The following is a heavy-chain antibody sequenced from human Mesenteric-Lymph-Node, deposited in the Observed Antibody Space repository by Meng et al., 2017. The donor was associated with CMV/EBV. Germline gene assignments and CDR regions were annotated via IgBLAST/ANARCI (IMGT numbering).Heavy chain of an antibody. CDR2: IIAIPGTA. V-gene: IGHV1-69*10. CDR1: GGTFNNYA. CDR3: ARGTDCSSDTCYTAYYYYYGMHV. J-gene: IGHJ6*02. Sequence: SVKDSCKASGGTFNNYAISWVRQAPGQGLEWMGGIIAIPGTANYAQKFQGRVTINADTSTSTAYMELSSLRSEDTAVYYCARGTDCSSDTCYTAYYYYYGMHVWGQGTTVTVSS. D-gene: IGHD2-2*02.